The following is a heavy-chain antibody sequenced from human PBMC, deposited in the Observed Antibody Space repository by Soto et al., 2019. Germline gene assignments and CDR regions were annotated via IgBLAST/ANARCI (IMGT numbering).Heavy chain of an antibody. Sequence: QVQLQESGPGLVKPSGTLSLTCAVSGGSVSSSNWWSWVRQSPGKGLEWMGEIYHSGSAHYNPSLKGRATISLVKSKNQFSLRLTSVTAADTAVYYCARVPGVVVSADDAFDIWGPGTRVIVSS. D-gene: IGHD2-21*02. CDR2: IYHSGSA. V-gene: IGHV4-4*02. CDR1: GGSVSSSNW. J-gene: IGHJ3*02. CDR3: ARVPGVVVSADDAFDI.